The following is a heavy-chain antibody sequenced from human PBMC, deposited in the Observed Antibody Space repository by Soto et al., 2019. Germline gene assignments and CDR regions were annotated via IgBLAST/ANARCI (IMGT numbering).Heavy chain of an antibody. CDR3: AKILRIVGEVDATEAFDY. V-gene: IGHV1-69*13. J-gene: IGHJ4*02. Sequence: GASVKVSCKASGGTFSSYAISWVRQAPGQGLEWMGGIIPIFGTANYAQKFQGRVTITADESTSTAYMELSSLRSEDTAVYYCAKILRIVGEVDATEAFDYWGQGTLVTSPQ. CDR2: IIPIFGTA. CDR1: GGTFSSYA. D-gene: IGHD2-15*01.